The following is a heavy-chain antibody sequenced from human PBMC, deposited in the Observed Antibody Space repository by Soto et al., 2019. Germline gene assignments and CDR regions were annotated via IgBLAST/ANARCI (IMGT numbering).Heavy chain of an antibody. J-gene: IGHJ6*02. CDR3: AREDQLHARRTPYYYYYGMDV. D-gene: IGHD3-10*01. V-gene: IGHV3-21*01. CDR1: GFTFSSYS. CDR2: ISSSSSYI. Sequence: GGSLRLSCAASGFTFSSYSMNWVRQAPGKGLEWVSSISSSSSYIYYADSVKGRFTISRDNAKNSLYLQMNSLRAEDTAVYYCAREDQLHARRTPYYYYYGMDVWGQGTTVTVSS.